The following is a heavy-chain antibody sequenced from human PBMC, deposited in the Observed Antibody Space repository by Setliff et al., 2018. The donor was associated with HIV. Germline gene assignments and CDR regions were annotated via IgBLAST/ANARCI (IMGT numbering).Heavy chain of an antibody. J-gene: IGHJ4*02. Sequence: GGSLRLSCAASGFTFDDYAMHWVRQAPGKGLEWVSGISWNSGSIGYADSVKGRFLISRDNAKNLVYLLMNSLRVEDTAVYYCAKARPRQPVSTKPPYYFDFWGQGTLVTVSS. CDR1: GFTFDDYA. CDR2: ISWNSGSI. D-gene: IGHD6-13*01. V-gene: IGHV3-9*01. CDR3: AKARPRQPVSTKPPYYFDF.